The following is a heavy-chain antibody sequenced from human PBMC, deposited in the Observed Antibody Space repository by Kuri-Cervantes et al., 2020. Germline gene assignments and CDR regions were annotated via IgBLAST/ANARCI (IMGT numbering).Heavy chain of an antibody. CDR2: IYPGDSDT. J-gene: IGHJ4*02. CDR3: ARTNYYDSSGYYY. CDR1: GYTFTSYW. D-gene: IGHD3-22*01. V-gene: IGHV5-51*01. Sequence: GESLKISCKDSGYTFTSYWIGWVRQMPGKGLEWMGIIYPGDSDTRYSPSFQGQVTISVDKSLSTAYLQWRSLKASDTAMYYCARTNYYDSSGYYYWGQGTLVTVSS.